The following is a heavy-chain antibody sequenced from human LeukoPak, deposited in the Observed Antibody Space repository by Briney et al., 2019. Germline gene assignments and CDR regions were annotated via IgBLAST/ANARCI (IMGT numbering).Heavy chain of an antibody. CDR2: ISSSSSYT. Sequence: PGGSLRLSCAASGFTFSDYYMSWIRQAPGKGLEWVSYISSSSSYTNYADSVKGRFTISRDNSKNTLYLQMNSLRAEDTAVYYCAREFREVVPSLGIEPYAEYFQHWGQGTLVTISS. V-gene: IGHV3-11*06. CDR1: GFTFSDYY. CDR3: AREFREVVPSLGIEPYAEYFQH. D-gene: IGHD2-2*01. J-gene: IGHJ1*01.